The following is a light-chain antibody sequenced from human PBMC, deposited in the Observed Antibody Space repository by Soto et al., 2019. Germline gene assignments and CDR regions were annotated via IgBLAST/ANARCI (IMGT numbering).Light chain of an antibody. Sequence: EIVLTQSPATLSVSPGGGATLSCRASQSVSSHLAWYQQNPGQGPILLIYDASTSVTGIPARFSGSGSGTEFTLTISSLQYEDFGVYSCQHYDVWPLTLGQGTKVDIK. CDR2: DAS. J-gene: IGKJ1*01. CDR1: QSVSSH. CDR3: QHYDVWPLT. V-gene: IGKV3-15*01.